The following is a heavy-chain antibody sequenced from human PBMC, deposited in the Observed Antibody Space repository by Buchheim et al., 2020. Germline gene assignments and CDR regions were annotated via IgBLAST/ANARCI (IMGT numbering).Heavy chain of an antibody. Sequence: EVQLLESGGGLVQPGGSLRLSCAASGFTFSSYAMSWVRQAPGKGLEWVSAISGSGGSTYYADSVKGRFTISRDNSKNTQYLQMNSLRAEDTAVYYCAKDITYRDGYKTGFAFDIWGQGT. CDR1: GFTFSSYA. CDR3: AKDITYRDGYKTGFAFDI. V-gene: IGHV3-23*01. CDR2: ISGSGGST. J-gene: IGHJ3*02. D-gene: IGHD5-24*01.